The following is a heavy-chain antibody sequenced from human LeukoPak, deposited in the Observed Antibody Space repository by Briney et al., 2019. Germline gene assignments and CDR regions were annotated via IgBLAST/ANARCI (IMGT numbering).Heavy chain of an antibody. J-gene: IGHJ4*02. CDR2: VDHTGST. CDR3: ARQRRLPPRRQYYFDY. Sequence: SETLSLTCTVSDDSITMYYWTWIRQPPGKGLEWIAYVDHTGSTKFNPSLNGRVSISRDTSNNFFSLRLRSMTAADTAVYFCARQRRLPPRRQYYFDYWGQGTLVTVSS. CDR1: DDSITMYY. D-gene: IGHD6-25*01. V-gene: IGHV4-59*01.